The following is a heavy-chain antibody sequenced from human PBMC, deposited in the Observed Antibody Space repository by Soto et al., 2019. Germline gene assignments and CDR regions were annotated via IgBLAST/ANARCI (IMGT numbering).Heavy chain of an antibody. D-gene: IGHD3-22*01. CDR1: GFTFDDYA. V-gene: IGHV3-9*01. CDR2: ISWNSGSI. J-gene: IGHJ5*02. CDR3: AKDISDYYDSSGYFWFDP. Sequence: GGSLRLSCAASGFTFDDYAMHRVRQAPGKGLEWVSGISWNSGSIGYADSVKGRFTISRDNAKNSLYLQMNSLRAEDTALYYCAKDISDYYDSSGYFWFDPWGQGTLVTVSS.